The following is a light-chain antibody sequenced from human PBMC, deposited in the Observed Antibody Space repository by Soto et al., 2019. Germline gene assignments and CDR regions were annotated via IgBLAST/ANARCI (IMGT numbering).Light chain of an antibody. CDR2: DVS. CDR3: SSYSSRSTVV. V-gene: IGLV2-14*01. CDR1: SSDVGGYNY. J-gene: IGLJ2*01. Sequence: ALTQPASVSGSPGQSITLSCTGTSSDVGGYNYVSWYQQHPGKAPKLMIYDVSNRPSGFSTRFSGSKSGNTASLTISGLQAEDEADYYCSSYSSRSTVVFGGGTKLTVL.